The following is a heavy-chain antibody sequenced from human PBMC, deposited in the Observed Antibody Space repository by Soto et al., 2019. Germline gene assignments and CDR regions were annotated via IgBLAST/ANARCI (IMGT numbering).Heavy chain of an antibody. CDR1: GGTFSRKA. V-gene: IGHV1-69*13. D-gene: IGHD6-6*01. J-gene: IGHJ6*02. CDR3: ARSSTSSGSDYYGVDV. Sequence: SVKVSCKASGGTFSRKALSWLRQAPGRGFEWMGGIIPLFRTTNYAQNFQGRVTTTADESATTAYMELSGLTSEDTAVYYCARSSTSSGSDYYGVDVWGQGTTVTVSS. CDR2: IIPLFRTT.